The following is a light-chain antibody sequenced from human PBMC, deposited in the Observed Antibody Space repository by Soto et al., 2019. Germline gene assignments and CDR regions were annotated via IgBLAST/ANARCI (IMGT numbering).Light chain of an antibody. V-gene: IGKV1-5*03. CDR1: QTISSW. Sequence: DIQMTQSASTLSGSFGDRVTITCRASQTISSWLAWYQQKPGKAPKLLIYKASSLESGVPSRFSGSGYGTEFTLTISSLQTDDFATYYCQQYNSYSGTFGQGTKVDIK. CDR2: KAS. CDR3: QQYNSYSGT. J-gene: IGKJ1*01.